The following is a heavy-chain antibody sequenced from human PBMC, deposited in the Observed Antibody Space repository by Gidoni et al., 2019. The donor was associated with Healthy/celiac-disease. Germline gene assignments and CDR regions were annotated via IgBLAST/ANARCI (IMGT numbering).Heavy chain of an antibody. Sequence: QVQLQQWGAGLLKPSEPLSLTCAVYGGSFSGYYWSWIRQPPGKGLEWIGEINHSGSTNYNPSLKSRVTISVDTSKNQFSLKLSSVTAADTAVYYCARGWGGGSCYTPWGQGTLVTVSS. J-gene: IGHJ5*02. D-gene: IGHD2-15*01. CDR3: ARGWGGGSCYTP. V-gene: IGHV4-34*01. CDR1: GGSFSGYY. CDR2: INHSGST.